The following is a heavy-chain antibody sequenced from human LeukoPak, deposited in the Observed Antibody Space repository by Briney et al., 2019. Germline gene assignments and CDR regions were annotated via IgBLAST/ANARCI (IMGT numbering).Heavy chain of an antibody. J-gene: IGHJ4*02. V-gene: IGHV3-30-3*01. CDR2: ISYDGSNK. CDR3: ARIGQWLVQSSAIDY. Sequence: GGSLRLSCAASGFTFSSYAMHWVRQAPGKGLEWAAVISYDGSNKYYADSVKGRFTISRDNSKNTLYLQMNSLRAEDTAVYYCARIGQWLVQSSAIDYWGQGTLVTVSS. D-gene: IGHD6-19*01. CDR1: GFTFSSYA.